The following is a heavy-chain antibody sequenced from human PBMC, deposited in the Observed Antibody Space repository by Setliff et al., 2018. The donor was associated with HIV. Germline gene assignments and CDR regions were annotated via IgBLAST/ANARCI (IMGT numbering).Heavy chain of an antibody. J-gene: IGHJ4*02. D-gene: IGHD1-7*01. CDR3: ARHPREEPQRNYKFDS. Sequence: PSETLSLTCTVSGGSISNYYWSWIRQPPGKGLEWIGYIYSTGHTNYHPSLKTRATISLDTSKSQFSLRLTSVTATDTAIYYCARHPREEPQRNYKFDSWGQGTLVTVSS. CDR2: IYSTGHT. V-gene: IGHV4-4*09. CDR1: GGSISNYY.